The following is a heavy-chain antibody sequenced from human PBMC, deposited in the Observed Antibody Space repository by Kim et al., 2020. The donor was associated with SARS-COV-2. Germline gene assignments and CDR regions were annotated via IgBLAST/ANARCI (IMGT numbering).Heavy chain of an antibody. Sequence: GGSLRLSCAASGFTFSSYEMNWVRQAPGKGLEWVSYISSSGSTIYYADSVKGRFTTSRDNAKNSLYLQMNSLRAEDTAVYYCARDRGCSSTSCLYFDYWGQRTLVTVSS. CDR2: ISSSGSTI. J-gene: IGHJ4*02. CDR1: GFTFSSYE. CDR3: ARDRGCSSTSCLYFDY. V-gene: IGHV3-48*03. D-gene: IGHD2-2*01.